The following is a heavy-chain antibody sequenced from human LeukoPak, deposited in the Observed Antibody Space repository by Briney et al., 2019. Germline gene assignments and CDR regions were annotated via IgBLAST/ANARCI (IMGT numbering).Heavy chain of an antibody. D-gene: IGHD3-3*01. CDR2: ISYDGSNK. CDR1: GFTFSSYA. V-gene: IGHV3-30-3*01. Sequence: PGGSLRLSCAASGFTFSSYAMHWVRQAPGKGLEWVAVISYDGSNKYYADSVKGRFTIPRDNSKNTLYLQMNSLRAEDTAVYYCARDDGAYYDFWSGYCFDYWGQGTLVTVSS. J-gene: IGHJ4*02. CDR3: ARDDGAYYDFWSGYCFDY.